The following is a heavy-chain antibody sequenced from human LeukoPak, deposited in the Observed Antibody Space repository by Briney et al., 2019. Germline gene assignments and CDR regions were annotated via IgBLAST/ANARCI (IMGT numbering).Heavy chain of an antibody. J-gene: IGHJ4*02. CDR2: INPNSGGT. CDR3: ARDRVNPDY. V-gene: IGHV1-2*02. D-gene: IGHD1-14*01. CDR1: GYTFTDYY. Sequence: ASVKVSCKASGYTFTDYYIHWVRQAPGQGLEWMGWINPNSGGTNYAQKFQGRVTMTRDMSTSTVYMELSSLRSEDTAVYYCARDRVNPDYWGQGTLVTVSS.